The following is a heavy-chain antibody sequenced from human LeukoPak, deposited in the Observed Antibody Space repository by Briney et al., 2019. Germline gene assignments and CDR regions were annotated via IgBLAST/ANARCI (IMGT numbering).Heavy chain of an antibody. Sequence: ASVNVSCKASGYTFGSYGISWVRQAPGQGLEWMGWINPNSGGTNYAQTFQGRVTMTRDTSISTAYMELSGLRSDDRAVYYCARPYGSGSYLTWGQGTLVTVSS. CDR1: GYTFGSYG. J-gene: IGHJ5*02. V-gene: IGHV1-2*02. D-gene: IGHD3-10*01. CDR2: INPNSGGT. CDR3: ARPYGSGSYLT.